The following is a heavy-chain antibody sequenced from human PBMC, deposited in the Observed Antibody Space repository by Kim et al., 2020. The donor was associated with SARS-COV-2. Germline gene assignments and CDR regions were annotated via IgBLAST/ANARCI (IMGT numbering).Heavy chain of an antibody. D-gene: IGHD3-10*01. CDR1: GFTFSSYA. J-gene: IGHJ4*02. Sequence: GGSLRLSCAASGFTFSSYAMHWVRQAPGKGLEWVAVISYDGSNKYYADSVKGRFTISRDNSKNTLYLQMNSLRAEDTAVYYCARSYYYGSGISDYWGQGTLVTVSS. CDR2: ISYDGSNK. CDR3: ARSYYYGSGISDY. V-gene: IGHV3-30*04.